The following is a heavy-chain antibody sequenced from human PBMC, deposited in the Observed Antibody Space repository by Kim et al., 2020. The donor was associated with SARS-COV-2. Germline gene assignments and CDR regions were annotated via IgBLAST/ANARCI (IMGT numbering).Heavy chain of an antibody. CDR1: GFTFGDYA. CDR3: AKDLNSGGSGTTDYYGMDV. D-gene: IGHD3-10*01. CDR2: INWNSGSI. Sequence: GGSLRLSCAASGFTFGDYAMHWVRQAPGKGLEWVSGINWNSGSIGYADSVKGRFTISRDNAKKSLYLQMKRLRTEDTALYYCAKDLNSGGSGTTDYYGMDVWGQGTTVTVSS. V-gene: IGHV3-9*01. J-gene: IGHJ6*02.